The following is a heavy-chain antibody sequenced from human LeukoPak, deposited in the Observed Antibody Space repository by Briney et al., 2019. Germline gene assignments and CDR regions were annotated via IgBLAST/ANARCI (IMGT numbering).Heavy chain of an antibody. CDR3: ARVRNRRYYYGSGSSPHFDY. J-gene: IGHJ4*02. Sequence: PSETLSLTCAVYGGSFSGYYWSWIRQPPGKGLEWIGEINHRGSTNYNPSLKSRVTISVDTSKNQFSLKLSSVTAADTAVYYCARVRNRRYYYGSGSSPHFDYWGQGTLVTVSS. CDR1: GGSFSGYY. D-gene: IGHD3-10*01. CDR2: INHRGST. V-gene: IGHV4-34*01.